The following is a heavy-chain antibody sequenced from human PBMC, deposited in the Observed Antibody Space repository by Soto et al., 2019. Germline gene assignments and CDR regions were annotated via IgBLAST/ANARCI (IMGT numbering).Heavy chain of an antibody. Sequence: QVQLVESGGGVVQPGRSLRLSCAASGFTFSIYGMHWVRQAPGKGLEWVAVISYDGSNKYYADSVKGRCTISRDNSKNTLYLQMNSLSAEDTANYYCGKDSYSNYGYFDYWGKGTLVTVSS. CDR2: ISYDGSNK. CDR3: GKDSYSNYGYFDY. J-gene: IGHJ4*02. D-gene: IGHD4-4*01. CDR1: GFTFSIYG. V-gene: IGHV3-30*18.